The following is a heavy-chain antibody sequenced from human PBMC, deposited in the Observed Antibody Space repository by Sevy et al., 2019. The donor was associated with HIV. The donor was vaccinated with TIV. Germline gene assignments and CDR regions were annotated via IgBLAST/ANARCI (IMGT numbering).Heavy chain of an antibody. D-gene: IGHD2-2*01. CDR2: MNPNSGNT. V-gene: IGHV1-8*01. J-gene: IGHJ6*02. CDR3: ARFLSTSYYYCSAMDV. Sequence: ASAKVSCKASGYTFTSYDINWVRQATGQGLEWMGWMNPNSGNTGYAQKFQGRVTMTRNTSISTAYMELSSLRSEDTAVYYCARFLSTSYYYCSAMDVWGQGTTVTVSS. CDR1: GYTFTSYD.